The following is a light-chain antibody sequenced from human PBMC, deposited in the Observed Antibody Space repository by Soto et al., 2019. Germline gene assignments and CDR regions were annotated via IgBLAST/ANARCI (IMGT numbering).Light chain of an antibody. Sequence: QSALTQPPSASGSPGQSVTISCTGTSSDVGDNYVSWYQQHLGKAPKLIIYEVSQRPSGVPDRFSGSKSGNTASLTVSGLQTEDEAEYYCSAYAGSNNFVFGSGTKVPS. CDR2: EVS. V-gene: IGLV2-8*01. J-gene: IGLJ1*01. CDR1: SSDVGDNY. CDR3: SAYAGSNNFV.